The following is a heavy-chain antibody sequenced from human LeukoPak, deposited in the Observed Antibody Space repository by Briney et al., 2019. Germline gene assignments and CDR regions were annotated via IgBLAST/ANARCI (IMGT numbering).Heavy chain of an antibody. CDR2: IIPIFGTA. V-gene: IGHV1-69*06. J-gene: IGHJ4*02. CDR1: GGTFSSYA. D-gene: IGHD5-12*01. Sequence: SVKVSCKASGGTFSSYAISGVRQAPGQGLEWMGGIIPIFGTANYAQKFQGRVTITADKSTSTAYMELSSLRSEDTAVYYCASLGGDIVATIDYWGQGTLVTVSS. CDR3: ASLGGDIVATIDY.